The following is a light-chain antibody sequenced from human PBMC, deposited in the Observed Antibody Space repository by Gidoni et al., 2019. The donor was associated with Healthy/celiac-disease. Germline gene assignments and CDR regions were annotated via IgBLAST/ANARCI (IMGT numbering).Light chain of an antibody. CDR2: DAS. Sequence: IVLTQSPATLPLSPGERATLSCRASQSVSSYLAWYQQKPGQAPRLLIYDASNRATGIPARFSGSGSGTDFTLTISSLEPEDFAVYYCQQRSNWPGLTFGGGTKVEIK. V-gene: IGKV3-11*01. J-gene: IGKJ4*01. CDR3: QQRSNWPGLT. CDR1: QSVSSY.